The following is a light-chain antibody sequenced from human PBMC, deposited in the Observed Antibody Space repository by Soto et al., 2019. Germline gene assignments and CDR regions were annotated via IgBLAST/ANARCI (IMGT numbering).Light chain of an antibody. Sequence: DIQMTQSPSTLSASVGDRVTITCRASQFISSWLAWYQQKPGKAPKLLIYKASSFETGVPSRFSGSGSGTESTLTISSLQTDDFATYCCQQYNAYPWTFGPGTKVEI. V-gene: IGKV1-5*03. CDR3: QQYNAYPWT. J-gene: IGKJ1*01. CDR1: QFISSW. CDR2: KAS.